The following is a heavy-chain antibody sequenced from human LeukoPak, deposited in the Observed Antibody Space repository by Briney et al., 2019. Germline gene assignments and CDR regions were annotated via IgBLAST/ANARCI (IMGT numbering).Heavy chain of an antibody. CDR1: GGSISSGSYY. D-gene: IGHD6-13*01. Sequence: SETLSLTCTVSGGSISSGSYYWSWIRQPAGKGLEWIGRIYTSGSTNYNPSLKSRVTISVDTSMNQFSLKLSSVTAADTAVYYCARELYSSSWYGGWFDPWGQGTLVTVSS. J-gene: IGHJ5*02. CDR2: IYTSGST. CDR3: ARELYSSSWYGGWFDP. V-gene: IGHV4-61*02.